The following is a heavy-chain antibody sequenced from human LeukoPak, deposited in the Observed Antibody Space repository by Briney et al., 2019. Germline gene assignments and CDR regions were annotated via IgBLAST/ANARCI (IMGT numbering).Heavy chain of an antibody. J-gene: IGHJ6*03. D-gene: IGHD2-15*01. CDR3: ARDAGYCSGGSCYRAYYYYYMDV. Sequence: GGSLRLSCAASGFTFSSYAMHWVRQAPGKGLEWVAVISYDGSNKYYADSVKGRFTISRDDSKNTLYLQMNSLRAEDTAVYYCARDAGYCSGGSCYRAYYYYYMDVWGKGTTVTVSS. CDR2: ISYDGSNK. V-gene: IGHV3-30*04. CDR1: GFTFSSYA.